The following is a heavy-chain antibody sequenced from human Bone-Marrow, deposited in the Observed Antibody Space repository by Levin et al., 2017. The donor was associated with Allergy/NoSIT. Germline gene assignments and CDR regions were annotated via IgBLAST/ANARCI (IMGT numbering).Heavy chain of an antibody. D-gene: IGHD3-10*01. Sequence: SCAASGFTFTDAWMNWVRQAPGKGLEWIGRIKTTSAGGTTDYAAPVKGRFTISRDDSESTVYLLMNSLKIEDTAIYYCTTLGSSRKFDYWGQGALVTVSS. J-gene: IGHJ4*02. CDR3: TTLGSSRKFDY. CDR2: IKTTSAGGTT. V-gene: IGHV3-15*01. CDR1: GFTFTDAW.